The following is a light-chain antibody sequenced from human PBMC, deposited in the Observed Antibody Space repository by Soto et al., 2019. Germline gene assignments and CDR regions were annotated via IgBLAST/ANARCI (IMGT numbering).Light chain of an antibody. V-gene: IGKV1-39*01. J-gene: IGKJ1*01. CDR1: QSISSY. Sequence: DIQMPQSPSSLSASVGDRVTITCRASQSISSYLNWYQQKPGKAPKVLIYAASNLQSGVPSRFSGSGSGTDFTLTISSXQPEDFATYDCQQSYSTPQTFGQGTKVDIK. CDR2: AAS. CDR3: QQSYSTPQT.